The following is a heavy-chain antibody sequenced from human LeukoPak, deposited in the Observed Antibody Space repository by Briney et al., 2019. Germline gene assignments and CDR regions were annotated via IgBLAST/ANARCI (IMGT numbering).Heavy chain of an antibody. J-gene: IGHJ5*02. V-gene: IGHV4-59*01. CDR3: ARAGDYGDYVGWFDP. D-gene: IGHD4-17*01. CDR1: GGSISSYY. Sequence: PSETLSLTCTVSGGSISSYYWSWIRQPPGKGLQWIGYISYSGSAKYNPSLKSRVTISIDTSKNQFSLKLSSVTAADTAVYYCARAGDYGDYVGWFDPWGQGTLVTVSS. CDR2: ISYSGSA.